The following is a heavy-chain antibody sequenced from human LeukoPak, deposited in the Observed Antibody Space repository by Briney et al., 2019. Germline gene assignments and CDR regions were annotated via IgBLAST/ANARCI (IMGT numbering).Heavy chain of an antibody. D-gene: IGHD5-12*01. V-gene: IGHV1-69*04. Sequence: ASVKVSFKASGGTFSSYAISWVRQAPGQGLEWMGRIIPILGIANYAQKFQGRVTITADKSTSTAYMELSSLRSEDTAVYYCARRSGYDYFDYWGQGTLVTVSS. CDR1: GGTFSSYA. J-gene: IGHJ4*02. CDR3: ARRSGYDYFDY. CDR2: IIPILGIA.